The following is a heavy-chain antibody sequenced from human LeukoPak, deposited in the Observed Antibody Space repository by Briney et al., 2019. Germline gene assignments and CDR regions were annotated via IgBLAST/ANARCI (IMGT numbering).Heavy chain of an antibody. CDR2: ISISSSTT. CDR3: VRRGLIETEYLER. V-gene: IGHV3-48*04. D-gene: IGHD3-10*01. Sequence: GGSLRLSCAASGFTLSSFSMNWVRQAPGKGPVWVSYISISSSTTYYADSVKGRFSISRDNAKSSLHLQMNSLRAEDTAVYYCVRRGLIETEYLERWGQGTLVIVSS. J-gene: IGHJ1*01. CDR1: GFTLSSFS.